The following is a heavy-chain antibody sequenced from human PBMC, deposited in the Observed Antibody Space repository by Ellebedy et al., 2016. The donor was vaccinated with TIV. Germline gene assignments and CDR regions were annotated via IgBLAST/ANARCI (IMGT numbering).Heavy chain of an antibody. D-gene: IGHD1-26*01. Sequence: AASVKVSCKASGYTLTSYYVHWVRQAPGQGLEWMGIINPSGTSTSYAQKFQGSVTMTRDTSTSTVYMELSSLRSEDTAVYYCAGSLTRGGAFDPWGQGTLVTVSS. CDR3: AGSLTRGGAFDP. V-gene: IGHV1-46*01. J-gene: IGHJ5*02. CDR2: INPSGTST. CDR1: GYTLTSYY.